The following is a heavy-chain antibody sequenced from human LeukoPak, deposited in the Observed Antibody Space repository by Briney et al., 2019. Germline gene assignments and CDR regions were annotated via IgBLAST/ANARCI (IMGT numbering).Heavy chain of an antibody. Sequence: GRPLRHSCVASGFTFNIYGMHWVRQAPGKGLEWVAVISHEGSNQYYADSVKGRFTISRDNSKNTVFLQMNSLRAEDTAVYFCAKELSSGLPENWGQGTLVTVSS. CDR2: ISHEGSNQ. D-gene: IGHD6-19*01. J-gene: IGHJ4*02. V-gene: IGHV3-30*18. CDR3: AKELSSGLPEN. CDR1: GFTFNIYG.